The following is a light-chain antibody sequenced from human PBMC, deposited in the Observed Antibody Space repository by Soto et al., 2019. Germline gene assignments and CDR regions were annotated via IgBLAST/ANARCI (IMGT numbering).Light chain of an antibody. J-gene: IGKJ1*01. CDR1: QSVSSSY. Sequence: ETVLTQSPGTLSLSPGERATLSCRASQSVSSSYLAWYQQKPGQAPRPLIYGASSRAIGIPDRFSGSGSGTDFTLTICSLEPEDFSEYYCQQYGSSPWTFGQGT. CDR3: QQYGSSPWT. CDR2: GAS. V-gene: IGKV3-20*01.